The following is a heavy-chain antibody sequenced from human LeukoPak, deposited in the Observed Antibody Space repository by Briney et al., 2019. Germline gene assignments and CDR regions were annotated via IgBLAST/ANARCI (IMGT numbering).Heavy chain of an antibody. J-gene: IGHJ4*02. V-gene: IGHV4-4*07. CDR2: IYSTGST. CDR1: GGSVRSYW. CDR3: ARQGYTVSYYFLDY. Sequence: KSSETLSLTCDVSGGSVRSYWWGWVRQPAGKGLEWFGRIYSTGSTRFNPSLKSRLTLSIDTSTNQFSLKLTSVTAADTAVYFCARQGYTVSYYFLDYWSQGTLVTVSS. D-gene: IGHD1-26*01.